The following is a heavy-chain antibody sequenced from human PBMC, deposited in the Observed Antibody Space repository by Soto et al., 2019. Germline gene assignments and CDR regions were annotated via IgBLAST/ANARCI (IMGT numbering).Heavy chain of an antibody. D-gene: IGHD2-2*01. Sequence: ASVKVSCKASGYSFTNYDISWLRKSPGQGLEWMGWISPYNGDTNYAQKLQGRVTMTTDTSTSTAYMELRSLRSDDTAVYYCARYCSSTSCDHYFDYWGQGTLVTVSS. CDR2: ISPYNGDT. V-gene: IGHV1-18*01. J-gene: IGHJ4*02. CDR3: ARYCSSTSCDHYFDY. CDR1: GYSFTNYD.